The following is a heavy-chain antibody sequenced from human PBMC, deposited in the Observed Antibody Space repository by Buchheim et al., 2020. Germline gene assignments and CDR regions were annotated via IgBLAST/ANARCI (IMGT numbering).Heavy chain of an antibody. CDR1: GFTLSNFE. Sequence: EVQLVECGGGLGQPGGSLRLSCVASGFTLSNFEISWVRQAPGKGLDWVSYMSRSGRTTYYADSVKGRFTISRDNAKNSVYLQMDSLRTEDTAVYYCAREDSSSSYYHGMDVWGQGT. D-gene: IGHD6-13*01. CDR2: MSRSGRTT. J-gene: IGHJ6*02. CDR3: AREDSSSSYYHGMDV. V-gene: IGHV3-48*03.